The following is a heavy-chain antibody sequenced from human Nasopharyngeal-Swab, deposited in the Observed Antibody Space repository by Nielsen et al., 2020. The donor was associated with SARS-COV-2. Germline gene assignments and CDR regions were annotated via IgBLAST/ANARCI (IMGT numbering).Heavy chain of an antibody. V-gene: IGHV4-30-4*01. CDR3: ARGNGFWSGYHLHSFDL. CDR1: GASSSSGDYS. CDR2: IDYSGST. Sequence: SETLSLTCSVSGASSSSGDYSWSWIRQPPGRGLEWIGYIDYSGSTYSNPSLKSRLIMSVDTSKNQFSLKLSSVTAADTAVYYCARGNGFWSGYHLHSFDLWGQGTKVTVSS. D-gene: IGHD3-3*01. J-gene: IGHJ3*01.